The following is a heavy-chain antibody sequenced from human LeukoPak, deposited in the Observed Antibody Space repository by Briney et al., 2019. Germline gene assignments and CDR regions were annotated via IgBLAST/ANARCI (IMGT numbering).Heavy chain of an antibody. D-gene: IGHD3-3*01. J-gene: IGHJ3*02. CDR3: ARGTVGGAFDI. CDR2: TYYRSTWYN. V-gene: IGHV6-1*01. CDR1: GDNVSSNNAA. Sequence: SQTLSLTCAISGDNVSSNNAAWTWLRQSPSRGLEWLGRTYYRSTWYNDYAVSVKSRITINPDTSRNQSSLHLKSVTPEDTAVYYCARGTVGGAFDIWGQGTMVTVPS.